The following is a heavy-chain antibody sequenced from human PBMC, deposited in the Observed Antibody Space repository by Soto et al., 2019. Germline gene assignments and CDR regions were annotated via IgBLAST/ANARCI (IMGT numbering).Heavy chain of an antibody. V-gene: IGHV4-31*03. J-gene: IGHJ6*02. CDR1: GGSISSGGYY. Sequence: LTRTVSGGSISSGGYYWSWIRQHPGKGLGWIGYIYYSGSTYYNPSLKSRVTISVDTSKNQFSLKLSSVTAADTAVYYCARDSAYCSSTSCIGYYYYGMDVWGQGTTVTVSS. CDR3: ARDSAYCSSTSCIGYYYYGMDV. CDR2: IYYSGST. D-gene: IGHD2-2*01.